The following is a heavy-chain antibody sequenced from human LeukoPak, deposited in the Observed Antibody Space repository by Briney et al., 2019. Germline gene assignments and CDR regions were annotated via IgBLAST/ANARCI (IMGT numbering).Heavy chain of an antibody. CDR3: ARAYSSIWYVWYYFDY. CDR2: INHSGST. J-gene: IGHJ4*02. V-gene: IGHV4-34*01. Sequence: SETLSLTCAVYVGSFSGYDGSCIRESPGQGREWIGEINHSGSTNYNPSLRSRVTISVDTSKNQFSLKLSSVTAADTAVYYCARAYSSIWYVWYYFDYWGQGTLVTVSS. D-gene: IGHD6-13*01. CDR1: VGSFSGYD.